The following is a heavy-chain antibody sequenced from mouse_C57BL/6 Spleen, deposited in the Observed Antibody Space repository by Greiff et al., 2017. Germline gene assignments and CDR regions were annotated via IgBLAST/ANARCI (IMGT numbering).Heavy chain of an antibody. J-gene: IGHJ4*01. CDR1: GFTFSSYA. CDR3: TREWDYSKAYAMED. D-gene: IGHD2-5*01. CDR2: ISSGGDYI. V-gene: IGHV5-9-1*02. Sequence: EVKVVESGAGLVKPGGSLTLSCAASGFTFSSYAMSWVRQTPEKGLEWVAYISSGGDYICYADTVKGRFNISRNNARNTRYLQMSSLKSEDTAMYYCTREWDYSKAYAMEDWGQGTTVTVSS.